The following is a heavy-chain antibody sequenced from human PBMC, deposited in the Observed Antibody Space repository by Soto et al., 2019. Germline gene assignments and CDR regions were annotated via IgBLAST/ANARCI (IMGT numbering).Heavy chain of an antibody. Sequence: SETLSLTCTVSGGSISSYYWSWIRQPPGKGLEWIGYIYYSGSTYYNPSLKSRVTISVDTSKNQFSLKLSSVTAADTAVYYCARAETPHNYYDSSGYYHYWGQGTLVTVSS. CDR2: IYYSGST. J-gene: IGHJ4*02. CDR3: ARAETPHNYYDSSGYYHY. D-gene: IGHD3-22*01. CDR1: GGSISSYY. V-gene: IGHV4-59*06.